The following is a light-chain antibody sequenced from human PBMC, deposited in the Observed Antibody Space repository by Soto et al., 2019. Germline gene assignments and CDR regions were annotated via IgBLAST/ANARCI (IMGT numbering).Light chain of an antibody. J-gene: IGLJ3*02. CDR1: SSDVGSYNL. CDR2: EGS. Sequence: QSALTQPASVSGSPGQSITISCTGTSSDVGSYNLVSWYQQHPGKAPKLMIYEGSKRPSGVSNRFSGSKSGNTASLTISGIQAEDEADYYGCSYAGSSTWVFGGGTKLTVL. CDR3: CSYAGSSTWV. V-gene: IGLV2-23*01.